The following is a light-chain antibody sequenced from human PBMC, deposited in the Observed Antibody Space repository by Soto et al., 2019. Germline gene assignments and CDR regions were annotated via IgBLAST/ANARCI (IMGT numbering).Light chain of an antibody. CDR1: QSVSSGF. CDR3: QQYGSSPRT. Sequence: EIVLTQSPGTLSLSPGERATLSCRASQSVSSGFLAWYQQKPGQAPSLLIYGASSRATGIPDRFSGSGSGTDFTLTIIRLEPEDFAVYYWQQYGSSPRTFGQGTKVEIK. J-gene: IGKJ1*01. CDR2: GAS. V-gene: IGKV3-20*01.